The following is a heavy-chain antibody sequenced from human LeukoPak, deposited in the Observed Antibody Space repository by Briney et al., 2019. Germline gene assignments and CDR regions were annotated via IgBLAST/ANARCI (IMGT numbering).Heavy chain of an antibody. D-gene: IGHD2-21*02. J-gene: IGHJ4*02. V-gene: IGHV4-34*01. Sequence: SETLSLTCAVYGGSFSGYYWSWIRQPPGKGLEWIGEINHSGSTNYNPSLKSRVTISVDTSKNQFSLKLSSVTAADTAVYYCARGKIEHIVVVTAIPFDYWGQGTLVTVSS. CDR3: ARGKIEHIVVVTAIPFDY. CDR1: GGSFSGYY. CDR2: INHSGST.